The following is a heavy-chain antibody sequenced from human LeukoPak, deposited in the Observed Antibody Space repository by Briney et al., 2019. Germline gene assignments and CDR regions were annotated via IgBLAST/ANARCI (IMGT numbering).Heavy chain of an antibody. CDR2: IYTSGST. Sequence: SETLSLTCTVSGGSISSYYWSWIRQPAGKGLEWIGRIYTSGSTNYNPSLKGRVTMSVDTSKNQFSLKLSSVTAADTAVYYCARGSAVAGTFDYWGQGTLVTVSS. CDR1: GGSISSYY. V-gene: IGHV4-4*07. D-gene: IGHD6-19*01. J-gene: IGHJ4*02. CDR3: ARGSAVAGTFDY.